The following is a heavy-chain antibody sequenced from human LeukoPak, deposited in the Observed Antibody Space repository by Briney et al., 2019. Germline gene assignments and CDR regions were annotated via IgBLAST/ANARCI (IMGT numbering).Heavy chain of an antibody. V-gene: IGHV3-21*04. CDR1: GFTFSNYN. CDR3: ARGRISGYDYRDFYYYTMDV. J-gene: IGHJ6*02. CDR2: ISRSSSYI. D-gene: IGHD5-12*01. Sequence: GGSLRLSCAVSGFTFSNYNMNWVRQAPGKGLEWVSSISRSSSYIYYADSAKGRFTVSRDNAKNSLYLQMNSLRAEDTAVYYCARGRISGYDYRDFYYYTMDVWGQGTTVTVSS.